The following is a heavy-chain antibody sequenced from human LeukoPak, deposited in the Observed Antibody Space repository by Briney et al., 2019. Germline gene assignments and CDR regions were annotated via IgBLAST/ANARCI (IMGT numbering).Heavy chain of an antibody. Sequence: GGSLRLSCRASGFTFGDYGMSWVRQAPGKGLEWVGFIGGKASGGTSEYAASVKGRFSISRDDSKSIAYLQMNSLKTEDTAVYYCTADQFFWGRGTLVTVSS. CDR2: IGGKASGGTS. CDR3: TADQFF. D-gene: IGHD3-3*01. CDR1: GFTFGDYG. V-gene: IGHV3-49*04. J-gene: IGHJ4*02.